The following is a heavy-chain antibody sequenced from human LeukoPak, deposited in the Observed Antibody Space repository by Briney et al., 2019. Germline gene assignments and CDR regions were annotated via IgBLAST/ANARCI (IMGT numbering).Heavy chain of an antibody. Sequence: GASVKVSCKASGYTFTGYYMHWVRQSPGQGLEWMGRINPNSGGTNYAQKFQGRVTMTRDTSISTAYMELSRLRSDDTAVYYCARAPAAGNWFDPWGQGTLVTVSS. J-gene: IGHJ5*02. CDR3: ARAPAAGNWFDP. D-gene: IGHD6-13*01. V-gene: IGHV1-2*06. CDR1: GYTFTGYY. CDR2: INPNSGGT.